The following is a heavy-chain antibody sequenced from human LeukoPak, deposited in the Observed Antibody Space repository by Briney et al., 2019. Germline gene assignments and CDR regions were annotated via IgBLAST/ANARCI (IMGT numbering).Heavy chain of an antibody. Sequence: SETLSLTCTVSSGSINNYYWSWIRQTPGKGLEWLGYILSSGSTNYNPSLKSRVTISVDTSKNQFSLKLSSVTAADTAVYYCARDSSGWYDAFDIWGQGTMVTVSS. V-gene: IGHV4-59*01. D-gene: IGHD6-19*01. CDR1: SGSINNYY. J-gene: IGHJ3*02. CDR2: ILSSGST. CDR3: ARDSSGWYDAFDI.